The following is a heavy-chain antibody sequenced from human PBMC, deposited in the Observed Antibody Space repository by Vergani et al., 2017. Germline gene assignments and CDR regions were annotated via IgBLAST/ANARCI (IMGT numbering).Heavy chain of an antibody. CDR1: GYTFTGYY. CDR3: ARAAPPYVILYGMDV. Sequence: QVQLVQSGAEVKKPGASVKVSCKASGYTFTGYYMHWVRQAPGQGLEWMGWINPNSGGTNYAQKFQGRVTMTRDTSISTAYMELSRLRSDDTAVYYCARAAPPYVILYGMDVWGQGTTVTVSS. D-gene: IGHD3-16*01. CDR2: INPNSGGT. J-gene: IGHJ6*02. V-gene: IGHV1-2*02.